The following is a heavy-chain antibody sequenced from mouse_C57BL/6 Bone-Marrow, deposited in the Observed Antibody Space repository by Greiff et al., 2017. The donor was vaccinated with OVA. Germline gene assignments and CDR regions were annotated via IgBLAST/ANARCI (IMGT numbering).Heavy chain of an antibody. CDR2: ISSGSSTI. CDR1: GFTFSDYG. J-gene: IGHJ3*01. Sequence: VQLKESGGGLVKPGGSLKLSCAASGFTFSDYGMHWVRQAPEKGLEWVAYISSGSSTIYYADTVKGRFTISRDNAKNTLFLQMTSLRSEDTAMYYCAKDDRFAYWGQGTLVTVSA. V-gene: IGHV5-17*01. CDR3: AKDDRFAY. D-gene: IGHD2-12*01.